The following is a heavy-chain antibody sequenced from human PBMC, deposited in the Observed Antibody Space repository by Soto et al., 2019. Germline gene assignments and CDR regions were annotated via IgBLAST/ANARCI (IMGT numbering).Heavy chain of an antibody. V-gene: IGHV4-34*01. Sequence: SETLSLTCAVYGGSFSGYYWSWIRQPPGKGLEWIGEINHSGSTNYNPSLKSRVTISVDTSKSQFSLKLSSVTAADTAVYYCARGRVAAAGHRSHYYYYYMDVWGKGTTVTVSS. CDR2: INHSGST. CDR3: ARGRVAAAGHRSHYYYYYMDV. CDR1: GGSFSGYY. D-gene: IGHD6-13*01. J-gene: IGHJ6*03.